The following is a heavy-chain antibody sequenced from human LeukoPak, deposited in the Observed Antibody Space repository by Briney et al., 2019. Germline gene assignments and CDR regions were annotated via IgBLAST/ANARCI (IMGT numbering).Heavy chain of an antibody. CDR1: DDSITMYY. D-gene: IGHD3-22*01. V-gene: IGHV4-59*01. Sequence: SETLSLTCTVSDDSITMYYWTWIRQPPGKGLEWIGYVDHTGSTKFNPSLNGRVSISRDTSNNFFSLRLRSVTAADTAVYFCARVVGSSGYSSYWYFDPWGRGTLVTVSS. J-gene: IGHJ2*01. CDR2: VDHTGST. CDR3: ARVVGSSGYSSYWYFDP.